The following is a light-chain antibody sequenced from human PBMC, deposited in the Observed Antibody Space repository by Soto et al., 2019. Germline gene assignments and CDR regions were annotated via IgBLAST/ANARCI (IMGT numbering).Light chain of an antibody. CDR2: AAS. Sequence: DIQMTQSPSSLSASVGDRVTITCRASQSISSYLNWYQQKPGKAPKLLIYAASRLQSGVPSRFSGSGSGTDFTLTISSLQPEDFATYYCQQIYSTPLTFGGGTKVEIK. J-gene: IGKJ4*01. V-gene: IGKV1-39*01. CDR3: QQIYSTPLT. CDR1: QSISSY.